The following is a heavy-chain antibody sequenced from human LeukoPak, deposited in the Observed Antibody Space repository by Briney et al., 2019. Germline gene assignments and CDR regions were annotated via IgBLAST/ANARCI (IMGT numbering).Heavy chain of an antibody. D-gene: IGHD2-15*01. CDR2: IRYNGNNK. J-gene: IGHJ4*02. V-gene: IGHV3-30*02. Sequence: TGGSLRLSCTASGFTFSSYGMHWVRQAPGKGLEWVTFIRYNGNNKYYADSVKGRFTISRDNSKNKLYLQMNSLRTEDTAVYYCARDPYCSGGSCYYFDYWGQGTLVTVSS. CDR1: GFTFSSYG. CDR3: ARDPYCSGGSCYYFDY.